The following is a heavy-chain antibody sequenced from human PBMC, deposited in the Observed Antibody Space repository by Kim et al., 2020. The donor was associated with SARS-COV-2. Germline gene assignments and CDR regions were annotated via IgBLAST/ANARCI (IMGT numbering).Heavy chain of an antibody. D-gene: IGHD4-17*01. V-gene: IGHV3-7*01. CDR1: GFTFSTYW. Sequence: GGSLRLSCAASGFTFSTYWMTWVRQAPGKGLEWVANINQGGTEKYYVDSVKGRFTISRDNAKNSLFLDVNSLRVEETAVYYCARTHYGDYVWGQGTLVT. CDR2: INQGGTEK. CDR3: ARTHYGDYV. J-gene: IGHJ4*02.